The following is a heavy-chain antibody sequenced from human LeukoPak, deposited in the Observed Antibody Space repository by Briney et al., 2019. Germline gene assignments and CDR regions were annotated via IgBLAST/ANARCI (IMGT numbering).Heavy chain of an antibody. CDR2: AYYRSKWSI. Sequence: SQTLSLTCAISGDSVSSTSAAWNWLRQSPSRGLEWLGRAYYRSKWSIEYAPSVESRITINPDASKNQFYLQLMSVTPEDTAMYYCAGGFVGGGWHAYWGQGTLVTVSS. CDR3: AGGFVGGGWHAY. CDR1: GDSVSSTSAA. V-gene: IGHV6-1*01. J-gene: IGHJ4*02. D-gene: IGHD3-16*01.